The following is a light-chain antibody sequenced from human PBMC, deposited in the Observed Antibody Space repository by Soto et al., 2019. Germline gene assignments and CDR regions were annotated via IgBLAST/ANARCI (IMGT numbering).Light chain of an antibody. V-gene: IGLV2-14*01. Sequence: QYALTQPASGSGSPGQSITISCTGTSSDVGGYNYVSWYQQHPGKAPKLMIYEVSNRPSGVSNRFSGSKSGNTASLTISGLQAEDEADYYCSSYTSSSTDYVFGTGTKLTVL. CDR1: SSDVGGYNY. CDR2: EVS. CDR3: SSYTSSSTDYV. J-gene: IGLJ1*01.